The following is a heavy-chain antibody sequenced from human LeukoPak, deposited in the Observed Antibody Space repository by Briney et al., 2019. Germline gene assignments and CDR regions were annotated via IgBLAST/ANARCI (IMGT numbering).Heavy chain of an antibody. J-gene: IGHJ4*02. Sequence: KHGESLKISCKGSGYSFNNYWIGWVRQMPGKGLEWMGIIYPGDSDTRYSPSFQGQVTISVDKSISTAYLQWSSLKASDTAIYYCASPNDYGYYFDYWGQGTLVTVST. CDR2: IYPGDSDT. V-gene: IGHV5-51*01. D-gene: IGHD4-17*01. CDR1: GYSFNNYW. CDR3: ASPNDYGYYFDY.